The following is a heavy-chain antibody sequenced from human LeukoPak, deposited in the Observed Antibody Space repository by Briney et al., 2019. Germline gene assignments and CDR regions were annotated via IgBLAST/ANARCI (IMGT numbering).Heavy chain of an antibody. J-gene: IGHJ4*02. V-gene: IGHV4-39*01. D-gene: IGHD5-18*01. CDR2: IDYSGTI. CDR3: ARLFRYNYGLFDY. CDR1: GGSISSYY. Sequence: SETLSLTCTVSGGSISSYYWSWIRQPPGKGLEWIGSIDYSGTIYYNPSLESRVTISVDTSKDQFSLKLSSVTAADTAVYYCARLFRYNYGLFDYWGQGTLVTVSS.